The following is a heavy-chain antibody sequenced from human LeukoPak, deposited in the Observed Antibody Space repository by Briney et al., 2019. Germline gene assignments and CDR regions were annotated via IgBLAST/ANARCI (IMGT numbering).Heavy chain of an antibody. CDR2: INPSGGST. D-gene: IGHD2-15*01. Sequence: PVASVKVSCKASGYTFTSYYMHWVRQAPGQGLEWTGIINPSGGSTSYAQKFQGRVTMTRDTSTSTVYMELSSLRSEDTAVYYCARSVVVVAQFDPWGQGTLVTVSS. J-gene: IGHJ5*02. CDR3: ARSVVVVAQFDP. V-gene: IGHV1-46*01. CDR1: GYTFTSYY.